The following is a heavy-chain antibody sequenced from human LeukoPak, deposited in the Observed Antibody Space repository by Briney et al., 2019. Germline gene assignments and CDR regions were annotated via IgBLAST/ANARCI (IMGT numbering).Heavy chain of an antibody. Sequence: GRSLRLSCEAAGFTFDDYAMHWVRQAPGKGLEWVSLISGDGGSTYHADSVKGRFTISRDNSKNSLYLQMNSLRTKDTALYYCAKDPTYDFWSGYLRGKNWFAPWGQGTLVTVSS. D-gene: IGHD3-3*01. CDR2: ISGDGGST. CDR1: GFTFDDYA. J-gene: IGHJ5*02. V-gene: IGHV3-43*02. CDR3: AKDPTYDFWSGYLRGKNWFAP.